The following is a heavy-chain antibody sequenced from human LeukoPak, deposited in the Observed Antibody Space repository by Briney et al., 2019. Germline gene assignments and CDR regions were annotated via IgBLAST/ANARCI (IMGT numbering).Heavy chain of an antibody. J-gene: IGHJ4*02. CDR1: GFIVSSNY. V-gene: IGHV3-53*01. D-gene: IGHD5-12*01. CDR3: ATSSGYDYSGFDY. CDR2: IYSGGSS. Sequence: PGGSLRLSCAASGFIVSSNYMSWVRQAPGKGLEWVSVIYSGGSSYYADSVRGRFTISTDNSKNTLYLQMNSPRAEDTAVYYCATSSGYDYSGFDYWGQGTLVTVSS.